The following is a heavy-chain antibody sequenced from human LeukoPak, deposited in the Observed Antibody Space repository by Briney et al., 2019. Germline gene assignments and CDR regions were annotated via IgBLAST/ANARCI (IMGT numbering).Heavy chain of an antibody. J-gene: IGHJ4*02. V-gene: IGHV3-30*03. CDR3: ARGPNGFTYYGSGSQRLYFDY. CDR1: GFTFSSYG. Sequence: PGGSLRLSCAASGFTFSSYGMHWVRQAPGKGLEWVAVISYDGSNKYYADSVKGRFTISRDNSKNSLYLQMNSLRAEDTAVYYCARGPNGFTYYGSGSQRLYFDYWGQGTLVTVSS. CDR2: ISYDGSNK. D-gene: IGHD3-10*01.